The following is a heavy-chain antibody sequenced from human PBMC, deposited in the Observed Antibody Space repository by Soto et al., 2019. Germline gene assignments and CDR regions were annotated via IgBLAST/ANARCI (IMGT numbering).Heavy chain of an antibody. V-gene: IGHV4-34*01. Sequence: QVQLQQWGAGLLKPSETLSLTCAVYGGSFSGYYWSWIRQPPGKGLEWIGEINHSGSTNYNPSLKSRVTISVETSKNHFSLKLSSVTAADTAVYYYARGVASVVTSYFDYWGQGTLVTVSS. CDR1: GGSFSGYY. CDR2: INHSGST. CDR3: ARGVASVVTSYFDY. D-gene: IGHD2-21*02. J-gene: IGHJ4*02.